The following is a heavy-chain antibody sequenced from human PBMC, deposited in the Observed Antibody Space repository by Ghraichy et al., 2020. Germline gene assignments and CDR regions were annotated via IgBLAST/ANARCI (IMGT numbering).Heavy chain of an antibody. CDR3: ARLAQDIVVVVAATPHAFDI. CDR2: IYYSGST. Sequence: SETLSLTCTVSGGSISSSSYYWGWIRQPPGKGLEWIGSIYYSGSTYYNPSLKSRVTISVDTSKNQFSLKLSSVTAADTAVYYCARLAQDIVVVVAATPHAFDIWGQGTMVTVSS. V-gene: IGHV4-39*01. CDR1: GGSISSSSYY. J-gene: IGHJ3*02. D-gene: IGHD2-15*01.